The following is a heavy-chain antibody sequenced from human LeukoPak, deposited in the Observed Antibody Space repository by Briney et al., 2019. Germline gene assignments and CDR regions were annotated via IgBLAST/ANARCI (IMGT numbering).Heavy chain of an antibody. Sequence: PGGSLRLSCAASGFTFSSYWMSWVRQAPGKGLEWVSYISSSSSTIYYADSVKGRFTISRDNAKNSLHLQMNSLRPEDSAIYYCTRAPVISGPYGSGTYYLDVWGEGTTVTVSS. CDR2: ISSSSSTI. V-gene: IGHV3-48*01. CDR3: TRAPVISGPYGSGTYYLDV. D-gene: IGHD3-10*01. CDR1: GFTFSSYW. J-gene: IGHJ6*03.